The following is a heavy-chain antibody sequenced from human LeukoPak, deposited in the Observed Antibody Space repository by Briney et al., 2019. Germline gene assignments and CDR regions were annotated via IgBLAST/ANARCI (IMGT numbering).Heavy chain of an antibody. CDR3: AREGPHLGSYFDY. D-gene: IGHD3-10*01. CDR1: GGSISSSSYY. V-gene: IGHV4-61*01. Sequence: PSETLSLTCTVSGGSISSSSYYWSWIRQPPGKGLEWIGYIYYSGSTNYNPSLKSRVTISVDTSKHQFSLKLSSVTAADTAVYYCAREGPHLGSYFDYWGQGTLVTVSS. J-gene: IGHJ4*02. CDR2: IYYSGST.